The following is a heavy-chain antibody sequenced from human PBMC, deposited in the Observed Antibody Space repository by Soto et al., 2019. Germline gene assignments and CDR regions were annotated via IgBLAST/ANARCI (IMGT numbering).Heavy chain of an antibody. CDR1: GYTFSNYG. CDR3: ARGGGYYGSGTYPFDY. J-gene: IGHJ4*02. CDR2: ISVYNYNT. Sequence: GASVKVSCKTSGYTFSNYGIAWVRQAPGQGLEWMGWISVYNYNTNYAQKLQGRVTMNRDISTSTAYMEMRSLISDDTAVYYCARGGGYYGSGTYPFDYWGQGTLVTVSS. V-gene: IGHV1-18*01. D-gene: IGHD3-10*01.